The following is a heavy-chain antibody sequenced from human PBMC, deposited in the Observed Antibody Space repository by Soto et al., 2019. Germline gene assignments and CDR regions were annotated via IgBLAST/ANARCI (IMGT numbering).Heavy chain of an antibody. CDR1: GYTFTSYY. J-gene: IGHJ4*02. D-gene: IGHD6-13*01. V-gene: IGHV1-46*01. CDR3: ARDGVVAAAGPTEFDY. CDR2: INPSGGST. Sequence: GASVKVSCKASGYTFTSYYMHWVRQAPGQGLEWMGIINPSGGSTSYAQKFQGRVTMTRDTSTSTVYMELSSLRSEDTAVYYCARDGVVAAAGPTEFDYWGQGTLVTVSS.